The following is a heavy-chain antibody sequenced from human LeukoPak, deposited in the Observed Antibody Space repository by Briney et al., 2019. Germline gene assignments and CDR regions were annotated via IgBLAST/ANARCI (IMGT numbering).Heavy chain of an antibody. CDR3: ARDNQGITMVRGVTLLGNWFDP. CDR2: IYYSGST. Sequence: SETLSLTCTVSGGSISSNSDYWGWIRQPPGKGLEWIGTIYYSGSTYYNPSFKSRVIISVDTSKNQFSLKLSSVTAADTAVYYCARDNQGITMVRGVTLLGNWFDPWGQGTLVTVSS. J-gene: IGHJ5*02. D-gene: IGHD3-10*01. V-gene: IGHV4-39*07. CDR1: GGSISSNSDY.